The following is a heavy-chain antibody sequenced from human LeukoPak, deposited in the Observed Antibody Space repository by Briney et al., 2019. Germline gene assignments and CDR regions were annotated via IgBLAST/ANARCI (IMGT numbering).Heavy chain of an antibody. Sequence: GESLRISCKGSGYSFTSYWIGWVRQMPGKGLEWMGRIDPSDSYTNYSPSFQGHATISADKSISTAYLQWSSLKASDTAMYYCAAGPPRSSWYYFDYWGQGTLVTVSS. CDR1: GYSFTSYW. CDR2: IDPSDSYT. CDR3: AAGPPRSSWYYFDY. V-gene: IGHV5-10-1*01. J-gene: IGHJ4*02. D-gene: IGHD6-13*01.